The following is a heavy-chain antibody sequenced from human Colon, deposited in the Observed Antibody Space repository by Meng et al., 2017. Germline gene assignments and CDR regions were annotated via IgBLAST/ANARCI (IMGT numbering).Heavy chain of an antibody. CDR1: GYTFTNNG. CDR3: TRDSPLVASIYYLEY. V-gene: IGHV1-18*01. J-gene: IGHJ4*02. CDR2: ISAYNGDT. Sequence: VQLGQSGAEVKKPGASVKVSCKASGYTFTNNGISWVRQVPGQGPEWMGWISAYNGDTKYEEKFQGRVTMTTDTSSSTAYMELRSLRSDDTAVYYCTRDSPLVASIYYLEYWGQGTLVTVSS. D-gene: IGHD5-12*01.